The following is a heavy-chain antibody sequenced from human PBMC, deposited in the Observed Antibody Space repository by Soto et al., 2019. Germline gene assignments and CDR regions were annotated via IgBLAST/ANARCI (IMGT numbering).Heavy chain of an antibody. Sequence: PSETLSLTCAVSGYSISSGYYWGWIRQPPGKGLEWIGSIYHSGSTYSNPSLKSRVTISVDTSKNQFSLKLSSVTAADTAVYYCAGRARDDFWSGYYPAPFDYWGQGTLVTVSS. J-gene: IGHJ4*02. CDR1: GYSISSGYY. CDR3: AGRARDDFWSGYYPAPFDY. CDR2: IYHSGST. D-gene: IGHD3-3*01. V-gene: IGHV4-38-2*01.